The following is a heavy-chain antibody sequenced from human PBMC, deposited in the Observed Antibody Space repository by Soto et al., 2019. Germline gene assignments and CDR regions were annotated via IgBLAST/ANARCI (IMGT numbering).Heavy chain of an antibody. V-gene: IGHV3-11*06. D-gene: IGHD3-22*01. J-gene: IGHJ5*02. CDR2: ISYGSSYT. Sequence: QVQLVESGGGLVKPGGTLRLSCTGSGFTFSDYYMTWIRQAPGKGLEWVSYISYGSSYTKYADSVKGRFTISRDNAKNSLILQMNNLRTEDTAIYYCARDPNNSSSWWLDPWGRGALVTVSS. CDR3: ARDPNNSSSWWLDP. CDR1: GFTFSDYY.